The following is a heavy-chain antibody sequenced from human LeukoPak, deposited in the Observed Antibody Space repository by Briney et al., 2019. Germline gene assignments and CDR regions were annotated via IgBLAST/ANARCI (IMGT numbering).Heavy chain of an antibody. V-gene: IGHV3-66*01. D-gene: IGHD2-2*01. CDR3: ARDEMPAPFTY. CDR1: GCTVSSNH. J-gene: IGHJ4*02. CDR2: VYIDGST. Sequence: PGGSLRLSCAASGCTVSSNHMSWVRQAPGKGLEWVSMVYIDGSTYYTDSVKGRFTISRDDSKNTIFLQMNTLGAEDTAVYYCARDEMPAPFTYWGQGTLVTVSS.